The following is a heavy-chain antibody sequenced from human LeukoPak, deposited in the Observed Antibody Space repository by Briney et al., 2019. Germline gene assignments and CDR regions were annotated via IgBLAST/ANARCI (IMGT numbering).Heavy chain of an antibody. D-gene: IGHD2-2*01. CDR2: IYYSGST. J-gene: IGHJ5*02. Sequence: PSETLSLTCTVSGGSISSYHWSWIPQPPGKGLEWIGYIYYSGSTNYNPSLKSRVTISVDTSKNQFTLKLSSVTAADTAVYYCAKDGIVVVPAASYWFDPWGQGTLVTVSS. V-gene: IGHV4-59*12. CDR3: AKDGIVVVPAASYWFDP. CDR1: GGSISSYH.